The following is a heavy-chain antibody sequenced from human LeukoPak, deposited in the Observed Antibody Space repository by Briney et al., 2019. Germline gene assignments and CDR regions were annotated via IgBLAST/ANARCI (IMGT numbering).Heavy chain of an antibody. CDR1: GFTVSTNY. CDR2: IYSGGST. J-gene: IGHJ3*02. D-gene: IGHD5-12*01. V-gene: IGHV3-66*01. Sequence: GGSLRLSCAASGFTVSTNYMSWVRQAPGKGLEWVSIIYSGGSTYYADSVKGRFTISRDISQNTVYLQMNSLRAEDTAVYYCARDLGYSAYATVRGNDVEIWGQGTIVTVSS. CDR3: ARDLGYSAYATVRGNDVEI.